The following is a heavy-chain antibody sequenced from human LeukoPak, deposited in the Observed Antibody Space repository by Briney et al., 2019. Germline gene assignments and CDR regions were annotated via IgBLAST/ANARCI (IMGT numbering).Heavy chain of an antibody. CDR1: CGSISSGGYY. CDR3: ARGNGVLYYYDSSGYWDY. D-gene: IGHD3-22*01. Sequence: SETLSLTCTVSCGSISSGGYYWSWIRQHPGKGLEWIGYIYYSGSTYYNPSLKSRVTISVDTSKNQFSLKLSSVTAADTAVYYCARGNGVLYYYDSSGYWDYWGQGTLVTVSS. CDR2: IYYSGST. V-gene: IGHV4-31*03. J-gene: IGHJ4*02.